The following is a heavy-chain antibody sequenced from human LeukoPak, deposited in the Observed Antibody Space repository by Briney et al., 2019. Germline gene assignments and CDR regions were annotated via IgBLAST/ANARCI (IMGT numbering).Heavy chain of an antibody. CDR1: GYTFTSYD. J-gene: IGHJ6*02. Sequence: GASVKVSCKASGYTFTSYDINWVRQATGQGPEWMGWMNPNSGNTGYAQKFQGRVTMTRNTSISTAYMELSSLRSEDTAVYYCARAPYYDFWSGYYGMDVWGQGTTVTVSS. V-gene: IGHV1-8*01. D-gene: IGHD3-3*01. CDR3: ARAPYYDFWSGYYGMDV. CDR2: MNPNSGNT.